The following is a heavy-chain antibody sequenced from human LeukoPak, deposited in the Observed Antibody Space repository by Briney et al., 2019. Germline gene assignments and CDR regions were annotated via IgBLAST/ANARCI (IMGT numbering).Heavy chain of an antibody. Sequence: SETLSLTCTVSGGSISSSSYYWGWIRQPPGKGLEWIGSIYYSGSTYYNPSLKSRVTISVDTSKNQFSLKLSSVTAADTAVYYCARGMYYDFWSGYYTFDYWGQGTLVTVSS. CDR2: IYYSGST. J-gene: IGHJ4*02. CDR1: GGSISSSSYY. D-gene: IGHD3-3*01. CDR3: ARGMYYDFWSGYYTFDY. V-gene: IGHV4-39*01.